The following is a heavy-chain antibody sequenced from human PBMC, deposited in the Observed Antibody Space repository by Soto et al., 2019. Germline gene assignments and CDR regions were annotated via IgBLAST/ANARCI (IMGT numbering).Heavy chain of an antibody. CDR3: ATYRLTDAEGYILDF. CDR1: GGSISGYY. V-gene: IGHV4-59*01. CDR2: VYYTGST. J-gene: IGHJ4*02. Sequence: SETLSLTCTISGGSISGYYWSWIRQPPGKGLEWIGYVYYTGSTKYNPSLESRVAMSADTSKNQFSLKVTSVTAADTAVYYCATYRLTDAEGYILDFWGQGTLVTVSS. D-gene: IGHD2-15*01.